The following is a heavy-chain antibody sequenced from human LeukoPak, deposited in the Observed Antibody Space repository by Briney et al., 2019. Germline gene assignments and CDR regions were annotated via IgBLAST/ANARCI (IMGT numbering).Heavy chain of an antibody. CDR1: GFTFSDYY. V-gene: IGHV3-11*01. Sequence: GGSLRLSCAASGFTFSDYYVSWIRQAPGKGLEWVSYISSSGSTIYYADSVKGRFTISRDNAKNSLYLQMNSLRAEDTAVYYCARCGSGSYYEYYFDYWGQGTLVTVSS. D-gene: IGHD3-10*01. CDR3: ARCGSGSYYEYYFDY. CDR2: ISSSGSTI. J-gene: IGHJ4*02.